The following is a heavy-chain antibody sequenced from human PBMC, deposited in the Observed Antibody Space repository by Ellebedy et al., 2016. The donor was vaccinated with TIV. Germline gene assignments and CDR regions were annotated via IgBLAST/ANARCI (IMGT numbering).Heavy chain of an antibody. V-gene: IGHV3-21*06. Sequence: GGSLRLXXAASGFTFSISGMTWVRQRPGKGLEWIATVSRGREAYYADPFKGRFFISRDDDLNSVFLQLNNLRVEDTAVYNCSRDGREGSRDCWGQGTLVTVSS. J-gene: IGHJ4*02. CDR2: VSRGREA. D-gene: IGHD3/OR15-3a*01. CDR3: SRDGREGSRDC. CDR1: GFTFSISG.